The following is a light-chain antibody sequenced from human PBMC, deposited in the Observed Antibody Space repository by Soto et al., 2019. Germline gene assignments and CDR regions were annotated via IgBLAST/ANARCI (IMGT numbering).Light chain of an antibody. J-gene: IGLJ2*01. CDR1: TSNIGRNT. V-gene: IGLV1-44*01. CDR3: ATWDDSLNGVV. CDR2: GNN. Sequence: QSVLTQPPSASGTPGQRVTISCSGSTSNIGRNTVNWYQQLPGTPPRLLIFGNNRRPSGVPDRFSYSKSGTSASLAISGLQSEDEADYYCATWDDSLNGVVFGGGTKVTVL.